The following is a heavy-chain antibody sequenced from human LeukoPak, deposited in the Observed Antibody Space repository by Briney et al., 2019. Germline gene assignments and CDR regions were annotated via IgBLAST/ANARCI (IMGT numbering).Heavy chain of an antibody. CDR1: GASIRSYY. Sequence: SETLSLTCTVSGASIRSYYWNWLRQPPGKGLKWIGYINYSGSTNYNPSLKSRATISMDTSKHRFSLKLSSVTAADTAVYYCAKDTRSYYNSGYYFFDFWGQGTLVTVSS. V-gene: IGHV4-59*01. CDR2: INYSGST. D-gene: IGHD3-22*01. J-gene: IGHJ4*02. CDR3: AKDTRSYYNSGYYFFDF.